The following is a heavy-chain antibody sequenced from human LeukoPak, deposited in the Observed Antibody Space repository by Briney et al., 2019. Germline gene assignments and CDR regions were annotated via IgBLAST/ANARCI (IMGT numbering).Heavy chain of an antibody. Sequence: SETLSLTCTVSGGSISSYYWTWIRQPPGKGLEWIGYIYHRGSANYNPSLKSRVTISVDTSKNQFSLTLSSVTAADAAVYFCARAGDYYVSGSYLGYWGQGTLVTVSS. V-gene: IGHV4-59*01. J-gene: IGHJ4*02. CDR1: GGSISSYY. CDR2: IYHRGSA. D-gene: IGHD3-10*01. CDR3: ARAGDYYVSGSYLGY.